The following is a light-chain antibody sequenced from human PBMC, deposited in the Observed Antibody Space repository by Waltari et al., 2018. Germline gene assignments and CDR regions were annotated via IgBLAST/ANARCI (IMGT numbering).Light chain of an antibody. J-gene: IGLJ3*02. CDR1: SSHVGAYNH. Sequence: QSALTQPRSVSGSPGQSVPIPCTGPSSHVGAYNHVSWYQQHPGKAPKLMIYGVSKRPSGVPDRFSGSKSGNTASLTISGLQAEDEGDYYCCSYAGTYTVRVFGGGTKVTVL. CDR3: CSYAGTYTVRV. V-gene: IGLV2-11*01. CDR2: GVS.